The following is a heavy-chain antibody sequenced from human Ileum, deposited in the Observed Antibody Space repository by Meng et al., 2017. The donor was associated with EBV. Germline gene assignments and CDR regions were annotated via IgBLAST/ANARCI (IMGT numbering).Heavy chain of an antibody. Sequence: HGLLPPWAAELLRPTETLAPTCAVHGGSCSGYYLSRIRQPPGKGLEWIGENNHSGNTNYNPSLKSRVNISLDTSKNQFSLKLSSVTAADTAVYYCARYRLQNDYGDQLCYFDYLGQGTLVTVSS. CDR1: GGSCSGYY. CDR2: NNHSGNT. V-gene: IGHV4-34*01. D-gene: IGHD4-17*01. CDR3: ARYRLQNDYGDQLCYFDY. J-gene: IGHJ4*02.